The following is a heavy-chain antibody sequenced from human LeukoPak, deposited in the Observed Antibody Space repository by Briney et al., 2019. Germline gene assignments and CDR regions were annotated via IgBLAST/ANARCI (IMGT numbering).Heavy chain of an antibody. CDR1: GFAFSDYE. CDR3: ARDDPGDY. V-gene: IGHV3-48*03. J-gene: IGHJ4*02. Sequence: GGSLRLSCVASGFAFSDYEMNWVRQAPGKGLEWVSYISGRGSSIYYAASLKGRFTISRDDAKNSLYLQMDSLRAEDTGLYYCARDDPGDYWGQGTLVTVSS. CDR2: ISGRGSSI.